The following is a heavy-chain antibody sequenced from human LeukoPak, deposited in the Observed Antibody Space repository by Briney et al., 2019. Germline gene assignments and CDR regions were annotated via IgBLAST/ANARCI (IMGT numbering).Heavy chain of an antibody. D-gene: IGHD1-1*01. V-gene: IGHV3-7*01. CDR1: GFTFTNYW. CDR3: ARGTTVGANWFDS. Sequence: GGSLRLSCVASGFTFTNYWMNWVRHAPGKGPEWVANIKQDVSERYYVDSVKGRFTISRDNAKNSLYLQMDSLRAEDTAIYYCARGTTVGANWFDSWGQGTLVTVSS. J-gene: IGHJ5*01. CDR2: IKQDVSER.